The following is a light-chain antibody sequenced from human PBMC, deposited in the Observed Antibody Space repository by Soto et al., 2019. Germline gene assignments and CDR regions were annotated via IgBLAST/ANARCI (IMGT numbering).Light chain of an antibody. CDR2: EVS. CDR1: CSDVGGYNL. V-gene: IGLV2-8*01. Sequence: QSALTQPPSASGSPGQSVTISCTGTCSDVGGYNLVSWYQQHPGKAPKLMIYEVSERPSGVPDRFSGSKSGNTASLTVSGLQAEDEADYYCSSYAGSNNVVFGGGTKLTVL. CDR3: SSYAGSNNVV. J-gene: IGLJ2*01.